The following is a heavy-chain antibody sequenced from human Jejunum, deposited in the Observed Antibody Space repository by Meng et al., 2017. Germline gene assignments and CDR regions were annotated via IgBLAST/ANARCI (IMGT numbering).Heavy chain of an antibody. V-gene: IGHV1-3*04. D-gene: IGHD6-19*01. J-gene: IGHJ4*02. CDR2: VNTDNGNT. CDR3: AVPPCSGGWCYFDY. CDR1: GYTFTTYF. Sequence: QVQLVQSGAEVKKPGASVKVSCKAYGYTFTTYFIHWVRQAPGQRLEWMGWVNTDNGNTKYSQKFQDRVTITRDTSASTVYMDLRSLTSEDTAVYYCAVPPCSGGWCYFDYWGQGALVTVSS.